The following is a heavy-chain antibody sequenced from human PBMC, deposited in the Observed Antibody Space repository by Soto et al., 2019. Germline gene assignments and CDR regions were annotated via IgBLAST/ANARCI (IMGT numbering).Heavy chain of an antibody. Sequence: GGSLRLSCAASGFTFDDYAMHWVRQAPGKGLEWVSGISWNSGSIGYADSVKGRFTISRDNAKNSLYLQMNSLRAEDTALYYCALSRYCSSTSCYEGDYYMDVWGKGTTVTVSS. D-gene: IGHD2-2*01. V-gene: IGHV3-9*01. CDR3: ALSRYCSSTSCYEGDYYMDV. CDR2: ISWNSGSI. J-gene: IGHJ6*03. CDR1: GFTFDDYA.